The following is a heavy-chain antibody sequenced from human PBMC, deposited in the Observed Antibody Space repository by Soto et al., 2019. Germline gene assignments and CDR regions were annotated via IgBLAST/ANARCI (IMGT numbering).Heavy chain of an antibody. D-gene: IGHD2-2*01. Sequence: GGSLRLSCAASGFTFSSYGMHWVRQAPGKGLEWVAVIWYDGSNKYYADSVKGRFTISRDNSKNALYLQMNSLRAEDTAVYYCARPSGDIVVVPAASPYYYYMDVWGKGTTVTVSS. CDR3: ARPSGDIVVVPAASPYYYYMDV. CDR1: GFTFSSYG. J-gene: IGHJ6*03. CDR2: IWYDGSNK. V-gene: IGHV3-33*01.